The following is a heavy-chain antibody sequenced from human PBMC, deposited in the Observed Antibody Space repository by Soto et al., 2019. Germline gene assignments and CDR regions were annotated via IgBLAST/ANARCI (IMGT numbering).Heavy chain of an antibody. D-gene: IGHD3-10*01. V-gene: IGHV1-24*01. CDR3: ATLSITMVRGVTTHDY. J-gene: IGHJ4*02. Sequence: ASVKVSCKVSGYTLTELSMHWVRQAPGKGLEWMGGFDPEDGETIYAQKFQGRVTMTEDTSTDTAYMELSSLRSEDTAVYYCATLSITMVRGVTTHDYWGQGTLVTVSS. CDR2: FDPEDGET. CDR1: GYTLTELS.